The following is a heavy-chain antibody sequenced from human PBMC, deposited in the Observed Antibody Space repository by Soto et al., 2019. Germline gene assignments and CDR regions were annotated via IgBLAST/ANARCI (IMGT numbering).Heavy chain of an antibody. J-gene: IGHJ3*02. CDR1: GCTVSSYA. D-gene: IGHD3-22*01. CDR3: ERATYEFTMIGARAAFDI. Sequence: ATVKVSCKASGCTVSSYAISWVRQSPGQGLEWMGGIIPIFGTANYAQKFQGRVTITADESTSTAYMELSSLRSEDTAVYYCERATYEFTMIGARAAFDIWGQGTMVTVS. CDR2: IIPIFGTA. V-gene: IGHV1-69*13.